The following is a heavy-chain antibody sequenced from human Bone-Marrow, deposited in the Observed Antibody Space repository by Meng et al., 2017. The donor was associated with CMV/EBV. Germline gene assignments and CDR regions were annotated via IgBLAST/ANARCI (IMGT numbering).Heavy chain of an antibody. V-gene: IGHV3-30*04. J-gene: IGHJ3*02. D-gene: IGHD3-22*01. CDR2: ISYDGSNK. CDR3: AKDSPLEYYDSSDPGAFDI. Sequence: GGSLRLSCAASGFTFSSYAMHWVRQAPGKGLEWVAVISYDGSNKYYADSVKGRFTISRDNSKNTLYLQMNSLRAEDTAVYYCAKDSPLEYYDSSDPGAFDIWGQGTMVTVSS. CDR1: GFTFSSYA.